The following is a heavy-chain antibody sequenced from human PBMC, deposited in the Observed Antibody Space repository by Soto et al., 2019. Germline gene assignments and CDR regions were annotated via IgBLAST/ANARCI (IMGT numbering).Heavy chain of an antibody. Sequence: SVKVSCKASGGTFSSYTISWVRQAPGQGLEWMGRIIPILGIANYAQKFQGRVSITADKSTSTAYMELSSLRSEDTAVYYCAGEAAGNCGRRGGASYRYGLDAWGQGTTVTVSS. CDR3: AGEAAGNCGRRGGASYRYGLDA. D-gene: IGHD2-21*01. CDR2: IIPILGIA. V-gene: IGHV1-69*02. CDR1: GGTFSSYT. J-gene: IGHJ6*02.